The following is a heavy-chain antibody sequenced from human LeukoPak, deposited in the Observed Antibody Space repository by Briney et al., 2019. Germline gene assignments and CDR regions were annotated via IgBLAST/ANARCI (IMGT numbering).Heavy chain of an antibody. V-gene: IGHV4-34*01. D-gene: IGHD2-15*01. CDR1: GGSFGGYC. CDR3: ASPGYCCGGSCRKHFGY. Sequence: PSETLSLTCAVYGGSFGGYCWSWIRQPPGKGLEWIGEINHSESTNSNPSLKSRVTISVDTSKNQFSLKLSAVTAADTAVYYCASPGYCCGGSCRKHFGYWGQGTLVTVSS. J-gene: IGHJ4*02. CDR2: INHSEST.